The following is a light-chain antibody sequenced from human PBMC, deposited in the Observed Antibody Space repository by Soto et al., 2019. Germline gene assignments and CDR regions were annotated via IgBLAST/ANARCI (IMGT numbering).Light chain of an antibody. Sequence: QSVLTQPASVSGSPGQAITISCTGTSSDVGSYNLVSWYQQHPGKAPQLMIYEGSKRPSGVSNRFSGSKSGNTASLTISGLQAEDEAGYYCCSYAGSSHVVFGGGTKLTVL. CDR1: SSDVGSYNL. V-gene: IGLV2-23*01. CDR3: CSYAGSSHVV. CDR2: EGS. J-gene: IGLJ2*01.